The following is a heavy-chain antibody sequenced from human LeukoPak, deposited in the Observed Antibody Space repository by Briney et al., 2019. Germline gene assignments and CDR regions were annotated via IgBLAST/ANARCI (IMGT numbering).Heavy chain of an antibody. CDR2: INPSGGST. J-gene: IGHJ4*02. V-gene: IGHV1-46*01. D-gene: IGHD6-19*01. CDR1: GYTFTSYY. CDR3: ARERRVVAGTDWDTYDY. Sequence: ASVKVSCKASGYTFTSYYMHWVRQAPGQGLEWMGIINPSGGSTSYAQKFQGRVTMTRDMSTSTVYMELSSLRSEDTAVYYCARERRVVAGTDWDTYDYWGQGTLVTVSS.